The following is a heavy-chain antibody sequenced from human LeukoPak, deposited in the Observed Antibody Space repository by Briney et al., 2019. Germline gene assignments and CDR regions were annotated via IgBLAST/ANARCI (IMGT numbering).Heavy chain of an antibody. CDR1: GSRFTIYW. J-gene: IGHJ4*01. CDR2: IYPGDSDT. Sequence: GGSLKISCKGSGSRFTIYWIGGARQMPGKGREWMGIIYPGDSDTRYSPSFQGQVTISADTCISTPYLQWRSLKASDTAMYVSAGLLADGYTFDYSGDGTLVTVSP. CDR3: AGLLADGYTFDY. V-gene: IGHV5-51*01. D-gene: IGHD5-24*01.